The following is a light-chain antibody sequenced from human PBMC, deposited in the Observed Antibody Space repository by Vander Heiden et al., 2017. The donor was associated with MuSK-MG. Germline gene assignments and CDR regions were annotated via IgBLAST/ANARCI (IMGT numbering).Light chain of an antibody. J-gene: IGKJ1*01. CDR1: QSVSSCY. CDR3: QQYHSPPWT. CDR2: GRS. Sequence: VLTHSPGTLSLSPGAGATLSCRASQSVSSCYLGRDQEKPGQAPRLLIYGRSNRAPGIPDRVRGSGSGTGLTLNIRRLEAEDFAVYYCQQYHSPPWTFGQGTKVEI. V-gene: IGKV3-20*01.